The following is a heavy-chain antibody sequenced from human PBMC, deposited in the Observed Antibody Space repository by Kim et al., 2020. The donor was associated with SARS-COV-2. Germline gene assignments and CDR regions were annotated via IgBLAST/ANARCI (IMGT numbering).Heavy chain of an antibody. V-gene: IGHV4-59*08. Sequence: ETLSLTCTVSGGSISSYYWSWIRQPPGKGLEWIGYIYYSGSTNYNPSLKSRVTISVDTSKNQFSLKLSSVTAADTAVYYCARFGGMGAIDYWGQGTLVT. CDR1: GGSISSYY. CDR2: IYYSGST. J-gene: IGHJ4*02. CDR3: ARFGGMGAIDY. D-gene: IGHD1-26*01.